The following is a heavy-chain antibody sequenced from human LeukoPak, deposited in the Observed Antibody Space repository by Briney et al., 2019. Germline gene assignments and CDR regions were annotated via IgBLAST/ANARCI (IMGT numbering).Heavy chain of an antibody. CDR2: INSDENSI. V-gene: IGHV3-74*03. Sequence: SGGSLILACAASRYTFSAYWMNWVRQAPGTGLMWVSRINSDENSISYADSVKGRFSISRDNANDRLYLQMNSLRPEDTAVYYCVRGAPLDFWGQGIPVTVSS. CDR1: RYTFSAYW. J-gene: IGHJ4*02. CDR3: VRGAPLDF.